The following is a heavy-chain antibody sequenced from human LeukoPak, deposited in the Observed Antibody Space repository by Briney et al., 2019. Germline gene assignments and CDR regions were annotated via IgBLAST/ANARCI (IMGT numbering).Heavy chain of an antibody. Sequence: SETLSLTCAVYGGSFSGYYWSWIRQPPGKGLEWIGEINHSGSTNYNPSLKSRVTISVDTSKNQFSLKLSSVTAADTAVYYCARLSVTTVYSDYWGQGTLVTVSS. D-gene: IGHD4-17*01. CDR3: ARLSVTTVYSDY. CDR2: INHSGST. J-gene: IGHJ4*02. CDR1: GGSFSGYY. V-gene: IGHV4-34*01.